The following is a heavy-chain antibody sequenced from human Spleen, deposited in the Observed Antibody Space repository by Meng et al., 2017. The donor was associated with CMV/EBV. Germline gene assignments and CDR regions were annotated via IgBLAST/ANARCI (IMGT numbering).Heavy chain of an antibody. J-gene: IGHJ4*01. V-gene: IGHV3-64*02. D-gene: IGHD6-19*01. CDR3: AKAAQWLGDFDY. Sequence: SCEASGLSFSSYNEYWVRQAPGNGLEFVSVISDDGYSTNYADSVKNKFTVSKDNSKNTLSLQMGSLRAEDMAMYYCAKAAQWLGDFDYWGPGTLFPFSS. CDR2: ISDDGYST. CDR1: GLSFSSYN.